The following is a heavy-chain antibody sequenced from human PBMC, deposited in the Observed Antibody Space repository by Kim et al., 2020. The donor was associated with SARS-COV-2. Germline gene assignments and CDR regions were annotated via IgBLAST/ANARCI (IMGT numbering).Heavy chain of an antibody. CDR2: IWYDGSNK. J-gene: IGHJ4*02. CDR1: GFTFSSYG. D-gene: IGHD3-22*01. V-gene: IGHV3-33*01. CDR3: ARDESTWYYDSSGSLKY. Sequence: GGSLRLSCAASGFTFSSYGMHWVRQAPGKGLEWVAVIWYDGSNKYYADSVKGRFTISRDNSKNTLYLQMNSLRAEDTAVYYCARDESTWYYDSSGSLKYWGQGTLVTVSS.